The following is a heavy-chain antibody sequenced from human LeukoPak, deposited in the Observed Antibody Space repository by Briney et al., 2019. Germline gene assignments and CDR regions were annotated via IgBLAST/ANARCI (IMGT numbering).Heavy chain of an antibody. V-gene: IGHV4-59*01. CDR3: ARETAAAARTFDS. D-gene: IGHD6-13*01. Sequence: PSETLSLTCTVSGDSISSYSWSWIRQPPVKGLEWIGYIYYSGSTSYNPSLKSRVTISVDTSKNQFSLKLSSVTAADTAVYYCARETAAAARTFDSWGQGTLVTVSS. CDR1: GDSISSYS. J-gene: IGHJ4*02. CDR2: IYYSGST.